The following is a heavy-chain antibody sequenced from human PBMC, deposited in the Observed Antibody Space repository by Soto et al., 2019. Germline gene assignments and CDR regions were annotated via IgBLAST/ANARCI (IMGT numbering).Heavy chain of an antibody. V-gene: IGHV3-9*01. Sequence: EVQLVQSGGGLAHPGGSLRLSCEASGFIFEDYDMHWVRQPPGKGLQWVSGISWNSGDKDYGDSVKARFTISRDNAKNSLDLQMSSLRVEDTATYYCVKKSCSHTRCYTGWFFDLWGRGTLVTVSS. CDR2: ISWNSGDK. D-gene: IGHD2-2*02. CDR1: GFIFEDYD. J-gene: IGHJ2*01. CDR3: VKKSCSHTRCYTGWFFDL.